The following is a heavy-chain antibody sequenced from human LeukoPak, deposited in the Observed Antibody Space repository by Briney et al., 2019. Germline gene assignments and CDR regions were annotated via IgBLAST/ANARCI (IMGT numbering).Heavy chain of an antibody. Sequence: SETLSLTCTVSGGSISSSSYYWSWIRQPAGKGLEWIGRIYTSGSTNYNPSLKSRVTISVDTSKNQFSLKLSSVTAADTAVYYCARKPHYDILTGYYTIDYWGQGTLVTVSS. CDR2: IYTSGST. CDR1: GGSISSSSYY. D-gene: IGHD3-9*01. V-gene: IGHV4-61*02. J-gene: IGHJ4*02. CDR3: ARKPHYDILTGYYTIDY.